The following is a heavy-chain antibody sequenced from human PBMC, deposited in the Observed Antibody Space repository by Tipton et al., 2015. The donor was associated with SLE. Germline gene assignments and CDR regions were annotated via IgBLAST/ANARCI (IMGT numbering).Heavy chain of an antibody. CDR2: IYSGGST. Sequence: SLRLSCAASGFTVSSNYMSWVRQAPGKGLEWVSVIYSGGSTYYAESVKGRFTISRDNSKNTLYLQMNSLRAEETAVYYCARDRATVTGAYYYFYGMDVWAQGTTVTVSS. CDR1: GFTVSSNY. CDR3: ARDRATVTGAYYYFYGMDV. D-gene: IGHD4-17*01. J-gene: IGHJ6*02. V-gene: IGHV3-53*05.